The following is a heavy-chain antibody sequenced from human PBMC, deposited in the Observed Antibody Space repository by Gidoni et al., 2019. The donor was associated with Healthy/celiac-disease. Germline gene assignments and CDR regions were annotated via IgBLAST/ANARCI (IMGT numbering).Heavy chain of an antibody. V-gene: IGHV3-49*05. J-gene: IGHJ4*02. CDR1: GFTFGDYA. Sequence: EVQLVESGGGLVKPGRSLRLSGTASGFTFGDYALSWFRQAPGKGLGWVVFIRSKAYVGTTEYAASVKGRFTISRDDSKSIAYLQMNSLKTEDTAVYYCTRGPVAGTAYWGQGTLVTVSS. CDR2: IRSKAYVGTT. CDR3: TRGPVAGTAY. D-gene: IGHD6-19*01.